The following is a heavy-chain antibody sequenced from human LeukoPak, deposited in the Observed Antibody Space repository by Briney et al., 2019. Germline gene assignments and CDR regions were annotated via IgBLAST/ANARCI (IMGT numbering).Heavy chain of an antibody. CDR2: ISYDGSNK. D-gene: IGHD3-10*01. V-gene: IGHV3-30*18. CDR3: AKDPIRHYSGSGESITTYFFDY. J-gene: IGHJ4*02. CDR1: GFTFSSYG. Sequence: GGPLRLSCAASGFTFSSYGMHWVRQAPGKGLEWVAVISYDGSNKYYADSVKGRFTISRDNSKNTLYLQMNSLRAEDTAVYYCAKDPIRHYSGSGESITTYFFDYWGQGTLVTVSS.